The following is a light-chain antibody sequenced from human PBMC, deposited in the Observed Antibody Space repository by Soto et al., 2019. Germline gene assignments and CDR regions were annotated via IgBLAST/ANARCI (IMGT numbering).Light chain of an antibody. J-gene: IGKJ1*01. Sequence: DIQMTQSPSSLSASVGDRVIITCRASRTIAGYVNWYQQRPGEAPNLLIYAAYSLQSGVPSRFRGSGSGTDFTLTINSLQPEDFATYYCQQTYSTPGTFGQGTRVEIK. CDR2: AAY. V-gene: IGKV1-39*01. CDR1: RTIAGY. CDR3: QQTYSTPGT.